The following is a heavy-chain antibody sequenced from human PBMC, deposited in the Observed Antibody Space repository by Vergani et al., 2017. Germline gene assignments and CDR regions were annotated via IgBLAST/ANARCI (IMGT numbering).Heavy chain of an antibody. Sequence: QVQLQQWGAGLLKPSETLSLTCAVYGGSFSGYYWSWIRQPPGKGLEWIGEINHSGSTNYNPSLKSRVTISVDTSKNQSSLKLSSVTAADTAVYYCAKDDRGTMVRGVIRTRGYYYYMDVWGKGTTVTVSS. V-gene: IGHV4-34*01. CDR3: AKDDRGTMVRGVIRTRGYYYYMDV. CDR1: GGSFSGYY. J-gene: IGHJ6*03. CDR2: INHSGST. D-gene: IGHD3-10*01.